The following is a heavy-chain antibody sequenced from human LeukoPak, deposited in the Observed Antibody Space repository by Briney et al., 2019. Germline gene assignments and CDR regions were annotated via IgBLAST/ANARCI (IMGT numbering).Heavy chain of an antibody. CDR3: AKERPMVRGVISPIAYFDY. Sequence: GRSLRLSCAASGFTFSSYGMHWVRQAPGKGLEWVAVIWYDGSNKYYADSVKGRFTISRDNSKNTLYLQMNSLRAEDTAVYYCAKERPMVRGVISPIAYFDYWGQGTLVTVSS. CDR2: IWYDGSNK. V-gene: IGHV3-33*06. D-gene: IGHD3-10*01. CDR1: GFTFSSYG. J-gene: IGHJ4*02.